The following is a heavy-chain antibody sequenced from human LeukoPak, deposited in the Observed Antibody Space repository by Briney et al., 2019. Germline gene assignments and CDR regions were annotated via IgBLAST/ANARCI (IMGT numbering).Heavy chain of an antibody. Sequence: SETLSPTCTVSGGSISSSSYYRGWIRQPPGKGLEWIGEINHSGSTNYNPSLKSRVTISVDTSKNQFSLKLSSVTAADTAVYYCARGRTHSSSWYREFDYWGQGTLVTVSS. CDR3: ARGRTHSSSWYREFDY. CDR1: GGSISSSSYY. D-gene: IGHD6-13*01. V-gene: IGHV4-39*07. CDR2: INHSGST. J-gene: IGHJ4*02.